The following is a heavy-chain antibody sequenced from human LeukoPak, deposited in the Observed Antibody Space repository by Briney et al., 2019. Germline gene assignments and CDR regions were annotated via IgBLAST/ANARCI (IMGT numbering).Heavy chain of an antibody. CDR1: GGSISSYY. CDR3: ARRESNYYDSSGYPT. D-gene: IGHD3-22*01. Sequence: KPSETLSLTCTVSGGSISSYYWSWIRQHPGKGLEWIGYIYYSGSTYYNPSLKSRVTISVDTSKNQFSLKLSSVTAADTAVYYCARRESNYYDSSGYPTWGQGTLVTVSS. CDR2: IYYSGST. J-gene: IGHJ5*02. V-gene: IGHV4-59*06.